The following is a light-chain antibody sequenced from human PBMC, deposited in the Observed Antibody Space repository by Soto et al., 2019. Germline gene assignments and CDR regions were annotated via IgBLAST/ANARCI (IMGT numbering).Light chain of an antibody. J-gene: IGLJ1*01. V-gene: IGLV2-23*01. CDR2: EGS. CDR3: CSYAGSLYV. Sequence: QSALTQPASVSGSPGQSITISCTGTSSDVGSYNLVCWYQQHPGKAPKLMIYEGSKRPSGVSNRFSGSKSGNTASLTISGLQAEDEPDYHCCSYAGSLYVFGTGTKLTVL. CDR1: SSDVGSYNL.